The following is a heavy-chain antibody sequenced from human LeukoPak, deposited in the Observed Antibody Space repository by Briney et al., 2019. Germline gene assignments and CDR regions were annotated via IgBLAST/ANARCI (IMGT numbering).Heavy chain of an antibody. CDR3: ARDGGWHQLLYWFDP. CDR2: INPNSGGT. CDR1: GYTVTAYY. Sequence: GASVKVSCKASGYTVTAYYMHWVRQAPGQGLEWMGWINPNSGGTDYAQKFQGRVTMTRDTSISTVYMELSRLRSDDTAVYYCARDGGWHQLLYWFDPWGQGTLVTVSS. D-gene: IGHD2-2*01. J-gene: IGHJ5*02. V-gene: IGHV1-2*02.